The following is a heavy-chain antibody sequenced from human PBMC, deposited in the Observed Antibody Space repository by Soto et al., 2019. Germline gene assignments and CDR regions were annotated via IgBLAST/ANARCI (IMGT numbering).Heavy chain of an antibody. CDR1: GFTFSSYS. V-gene: IGHV3-21*01. Sequence: EVQLVESGGGLVKPGGSLRLSCAASGFTFSSYSMNWVRQAPGKGLEWVSSISSSSSYIYYADSVKGRFTISRDNAKHSLYMKMNRPRAEDTYVYYCARGTAARPFDYWGQGTLVTVSS. CDR2: ISSSSSYI. J-gene: IGHJ4*02. D-gene: IGHD6-6*01. CDR3: ARGTAARPFDY.